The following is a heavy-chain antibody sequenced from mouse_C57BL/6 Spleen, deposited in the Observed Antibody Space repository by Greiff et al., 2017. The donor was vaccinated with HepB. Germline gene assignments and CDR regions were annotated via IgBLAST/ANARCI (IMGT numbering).Heavy chain of an antibody. CDR3: ARKDGYTTWFAY. CDR1: GYTFTSYW. D-gene: IGHD2-3*01. V-gene: IGHV1-69*01. Sequence: QVQLQQSGAELVMPGASVKLSCKASGYTFTSYWMHWVKQRPGQGLEWIGEIDPSDSYTNYNHKFKGKSTLTVDKSSSTAYMQLSSLTSEDSAVYYCARKDGYTTWFAYWGQGTLVTVSA. J-gene: IGHJ3*01. CDR2: IDPSDSYT.